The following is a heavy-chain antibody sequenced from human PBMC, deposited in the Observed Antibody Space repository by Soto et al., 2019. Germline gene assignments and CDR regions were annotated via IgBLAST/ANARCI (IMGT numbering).Heavy chain of an antibody. CDR1: GYTFTSYY. D-gene: IGHD2-15*01. V-gene: IGHV1-46*01. CDR3: AREGHHNGGCYEPDAY. Sequence: ASVKVSCKASGYTFTSYYMHWVRQAPGQGLEWMGIINPSGGSTSYAQKFQGRVTMTRDTSTSTVYMELSSLRSEDTAVYYCAREGHHNGGCYEPDAYGGRGTRDPVSS. J-gene: IGHJ4*02. CDR2: INPSGGST.